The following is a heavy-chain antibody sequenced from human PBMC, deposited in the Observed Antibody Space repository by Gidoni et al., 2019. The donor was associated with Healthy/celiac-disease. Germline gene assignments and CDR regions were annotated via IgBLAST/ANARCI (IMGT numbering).Heavy chain of an antibody. V-gene: IGHV1-69*01. D-gene: IGHD6-19*01. Sequence: QVQLVQSGAEVKKPGSSVKVSCKASGGTFSRHAISWVRQAPGQGLEWMGGIIPIFGTANYAQKFQGRVTITADESTSTAYMELSSLRSEDTAVYYCATEGSSGWWGGYYFDYWGQGTLVTVSS. CDR3: ATEGSSGWWGGYYFDY. CDR2: IIPIFGTA. J-gene: IGHJ4*02. CDR1: GGTFSRHA.